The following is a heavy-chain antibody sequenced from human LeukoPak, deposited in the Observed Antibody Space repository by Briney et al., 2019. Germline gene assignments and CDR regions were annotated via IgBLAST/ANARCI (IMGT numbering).Heavy chain of an antibody. CDR3: AKGSYGGPFDS. V-gene: IGHV3-43*01. D-gene: IGHD4-23*01. Sequence: PGGSLRLSCATSGFTFDDYTMHWVRQTPGKGLEWVSLITWDGGKTFYSDSVRGRFTISKDNSQNSLFLQMHSLRIEDTALYYCAKGSYGGPFDSWGQGTLITVSS. CDR2: ITWDGGKT. CDR1: GFTFDDYT. J-gene: IGHJ4*02.